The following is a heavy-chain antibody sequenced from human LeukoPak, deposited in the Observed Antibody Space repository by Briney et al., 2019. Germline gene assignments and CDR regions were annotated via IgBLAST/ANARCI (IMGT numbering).Heavy chain of an antibody. Sequence: GRSLRLSCAASGFTFDDYAMHWVRQAPGKGLEWVSGISWNSGSIGYADSVKGRFTISRDNAKNSLYLQMNSLRAEDTAVYYCARDAVIGAFDIWGQGTMVTVSS. J-gene: IGHJ3*02. CDR2: ISWNSGSI. V-gene: IGHV3-9*01. CDR1: GFTFDDYA. D-gene: IGHD2-21*01. CDR3: ARDAVIGAFDI.